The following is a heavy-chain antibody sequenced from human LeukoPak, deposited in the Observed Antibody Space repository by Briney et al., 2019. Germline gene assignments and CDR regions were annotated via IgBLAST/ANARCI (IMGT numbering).Heavy chain of an antibody. D-gene: IGHD1-14*01. CDR2: INHSGST. V-gene: IGHV4-34*01. J-gene: IGHJ6*03. CDR1: GGSFSGYY. CDR3: ARQPIYNYYMDV. Sequence: SETLSLTCAVYGGSFSGYYWSWIRQPPGKGLEWIGEINHSGSTNYNPSLKSRVTISVDTSKNQFSLKLSSVTAADTAVYYCARQPIYNYYMDVWGKGTTVTVSS.